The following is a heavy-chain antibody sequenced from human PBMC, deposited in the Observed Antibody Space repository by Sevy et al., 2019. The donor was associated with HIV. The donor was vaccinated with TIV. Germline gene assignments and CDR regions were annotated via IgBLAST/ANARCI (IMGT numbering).Heavy chain of an antibody. Sequence: GGSLRLSCVASGFTFSDYWMTWVRQAPGKGLEWVANIKQDGNEKYYMDSAEGRFTISRDKAKNSVYLQVNSPRAEDTAVYYGAREAVAGRSGPWKADYYYAGMDVWGQGTTVTVSS. CDR2: IKQDGNEK. CDR3: AREAVAGRSGPWKADYYYAGMDV. D-gene: IGHD6-19*01. J-gene: IGHJ6*02. V-gene: IGHV3-7*01. CDR1: GFTFSDYW.